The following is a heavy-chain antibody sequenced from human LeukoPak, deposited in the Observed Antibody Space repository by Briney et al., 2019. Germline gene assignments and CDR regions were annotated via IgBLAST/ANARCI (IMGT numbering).Heavy chain of an antibody. Sequence: GGSLRLLCAASGFNFSSHAMNWLPPAPGKGLKGVSSIIDTGGRAYYANAVKGRFIISRDNAKNSLYLQMNSLGAEDTAIYYSAKEPYLLDSSGYSDTAFDHWGQGTLVTVSS. V-gene: IGHV3-23*01. D-gene: IGHD3-22*01. J-gene: IGHJ4*02. CDR1: GFNFSSHA. CDR2: IIDTGGRA. CDR3: AKEPYLLDSSGYSDTAFDH.